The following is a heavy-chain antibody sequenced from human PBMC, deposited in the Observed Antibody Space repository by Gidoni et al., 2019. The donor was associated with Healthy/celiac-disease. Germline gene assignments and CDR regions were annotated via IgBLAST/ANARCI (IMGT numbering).Heavy chain of an antibody. CDR2: FDPEDGET. V-gene: IGHV1-24*01. D-gene: IGHD6-13*01. CDR1: CYTLHELP. J-gene: IGHJ5*02. CDR3: ATVPSRIAAAGTCWFDP. Sequence: QVQLVQSGAVAKKPGASVKVSSKVPCYTLHELPMPWVRKVPGKGLAWMGGFDPEDGETNYAQKFQGRVTMTEDTSTDTAYMELSSLRSEDTAVYYCATVPSRIAAAGTCWFDPWGQGTLVTVSS.